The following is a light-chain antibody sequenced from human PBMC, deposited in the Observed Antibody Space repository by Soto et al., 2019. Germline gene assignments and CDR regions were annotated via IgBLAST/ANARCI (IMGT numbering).Light chain of an antibody. CDR2: KAS. V-gene: IGKV1-5*03. CDR3: QQYNSYPWT. J-gene: IGKJ1*01. CDR1: QTISSW. Sequence: DIQITHSPSTLSASVLSRVTTSCRASQTISSWLAWYQQKAGKAPKLLIYKASSLESGVPSSFSGSGSGTEFNLTISSLQSDDFATYYCQQYNSYPWTFGQGTKV.